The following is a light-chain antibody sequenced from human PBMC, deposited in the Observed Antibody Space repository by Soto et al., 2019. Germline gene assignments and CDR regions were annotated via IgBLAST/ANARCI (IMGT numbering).Light chain of an antibody. CDR2: DAS. CDR1: ESISSW. CDR3: QQYNSYRLT. J-gene: IGKJ4*01. Sequence: DIQMTQSPSTLSASVGDRVTITCRASESISSWLAWYQQKPGKAPKLLIYDASSLESGVPSRFSGSGSGTEFTLTISSLQPDDFATYYCQQYNSYRLTFGGGTKVEIK. V-gene: IGKV1-5*01.